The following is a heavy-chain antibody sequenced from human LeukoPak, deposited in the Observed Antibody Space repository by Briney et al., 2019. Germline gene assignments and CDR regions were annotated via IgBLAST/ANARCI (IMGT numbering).Heavy chain of an antibody. CDR3: AXXSGFSAARI. Sequence: GSLRLSCAASGFTFSSYSMNWIRQPPGKGLEWIGEINHSGSTNYNPSLKSRVTISVDTSKNQFSLKLSSVTAADTAVYYCAXXSGFSAARIWGQGTLVTVSS. D-gene: IGHD2-2*01. CDR2: INHSGST. CDR1: GFTFSSYS. J-gene: IGHJ4*02. V-gene: IGHV4-34*01.